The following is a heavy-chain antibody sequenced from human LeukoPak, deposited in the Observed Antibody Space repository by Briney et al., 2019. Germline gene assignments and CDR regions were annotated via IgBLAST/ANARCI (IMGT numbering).Heavy chain of an antibody. CDR2: ISGSGGGT. J-gene: IGHJ4*02. CDR1: GFTFSSYS. Sequence: GGSLRLSCAASGFTFSSYSMNWVRQAPGKGLEWVSGISGSGGGTYYADSVKGRFTISRDNSKNTLYLQMNSLRAEDTAVYYCAKHYGSALRYFDYWGQGTLVTVSS. D-gene: IGHD3-10*01. V-gene: IGHV3-23*01. CDR3: AKHYGSALRYFDY.